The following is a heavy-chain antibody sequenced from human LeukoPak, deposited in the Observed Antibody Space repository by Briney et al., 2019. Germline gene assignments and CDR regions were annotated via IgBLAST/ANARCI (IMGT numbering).Heavy chain of an antibody. V-gene: IGHV4-59*01. Sequence: PSETLSLTCTVSGGSISSYYWSWIRQPPGKGLERIGYIYYSGSTNYNPSLRSRVTISLDTSKNQFSLKLRSVTAADTAVYYCARGLTSGYYGSYYMDVWGRGTTLTVSS. J-gene: IGHJ6*03. CDR2: IYYSGST. CDR3: ARGLTSGYYGSYYMDV. CDR1: GGSISSYY. D-gene: IGHD3-22*01.